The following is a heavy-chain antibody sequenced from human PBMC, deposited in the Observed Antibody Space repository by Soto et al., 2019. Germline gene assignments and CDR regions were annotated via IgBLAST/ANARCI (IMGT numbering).Heavy chain of an antibody. CDR3: ARGYSGSYFRYQYFQH. CDR1: GFTFSSYG. J-gene: IGHJ1*01. V-gene: IGHV3-33*01. CDR2: IWYDGSNK. Sequence: ESGGGVVQPGRSLRLSCAASGFTFSSYGMHWVRQAPGKGLEWVAVIWYDGSNKYYADSVKGRFTISRDNSKNTLYLQMNSLRAEDTAVYYCARGYSGSYFRYQYFQHWDQGTLVTVSS. D-gene: IGHD1-26*01.